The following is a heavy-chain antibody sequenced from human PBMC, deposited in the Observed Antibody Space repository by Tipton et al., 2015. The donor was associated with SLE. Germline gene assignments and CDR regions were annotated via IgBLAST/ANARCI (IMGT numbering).Heavy chain of an antibody. CDR1: GFTFSTYT. V-gene: IGHV3-30*04. D-gene: IGHD6-13*01. Sequence: SLRLSCAASGFTFSTYTMHWVRQAPGKGLEWVTIISYDGSNKYYADSVKGRFTISRDNSKNTLYLQMNSLRTDDTAVYCCAAELVDAFDIWGQGTMVTVSS. CDR2: ISYDGSNK. CDR3: AAELVDAFDI. J-gene: IGHJ3*02.